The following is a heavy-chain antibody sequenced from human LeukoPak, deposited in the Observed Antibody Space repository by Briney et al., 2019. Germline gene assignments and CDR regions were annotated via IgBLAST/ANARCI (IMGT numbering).Heavy chain of an antibody. V-gene: IGHV3-66*01. D-gene: IGHD3-10*01. CDR3: ARVTYGSGTYGAFDY. CDR2: IYSGGSS. J-gene: IGHJ4*02. Sequence: GGSLRLSCAASGFTVSSNYMSWVRQAPGKGLEWVSVIYSGGSSYYADSVKGRFTISRDNSKNTLNLQMNSLRAEDTAVYYCARVTYGSGTYGAFDYWGQGTLVTVSS. CDR1: GFTVSSNY.